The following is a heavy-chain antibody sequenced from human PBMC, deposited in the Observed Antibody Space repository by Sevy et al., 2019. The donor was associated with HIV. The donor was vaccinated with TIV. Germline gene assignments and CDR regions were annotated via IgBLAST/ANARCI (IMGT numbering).Heavy chain of an antibody. D-gene: IGHD2-2*01. Sequence: SETLSLTCAVYGGSFSGYYWSWIRQPPGKGLEWFGEINHSGSTNYNPSLKSRVTISVDTSKNQFSLKLSSVTAADTALHYCARHCSGTSCSHAFDIWGQGTMVTVSS. V-gene: IGHV4-34*01. CDR1: GGSFSGYY. J-gene: IGHJ3*02. CDR3: ARHCSGTSCSHAFDI. CDR2: INHSGST.